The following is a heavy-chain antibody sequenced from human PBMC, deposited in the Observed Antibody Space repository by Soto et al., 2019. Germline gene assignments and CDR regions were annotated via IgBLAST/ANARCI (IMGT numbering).Heavy chain of an antibody. V-gene: IGHV3-33*01. Sequence: HPGGSLRLSCAASGFMFSNHGMHWVRQAPGKGLEWVAVIWSDGNNRYYADSVKGRFTISRDNSKNTVYLQMNSLRAEDTAVYYCARSPALHIDYWGQGTLVTVSS. CDR3: ARSPALHIDY. CDR2: IWSDGNNR. J-gene: IGHJ4*02. D-gene: IGHD4-4*01. CDR1: GFMFSNHG.